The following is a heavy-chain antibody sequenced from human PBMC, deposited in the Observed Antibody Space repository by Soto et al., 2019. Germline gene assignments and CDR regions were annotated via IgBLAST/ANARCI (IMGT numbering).Heavy chain of an antibody. CDR3: ARVVGADRRWFDP. D-gene: IGHD1-26*01. CDR2: ISAYNGNT. V-gene: IGHV1-18*01. Sequence: ASVKVSCKASGYTFTNYGITWVRQAPGQGLEWMGWISAYNGNTNYAQKLQGRVTMTTDTSTSTAYMELKSLRSDDTAVYYCARVVGADRRWFDPWGQGTLVTVSS. CDR1: GYTFTNYG. J-gene: IGHJ5*02.